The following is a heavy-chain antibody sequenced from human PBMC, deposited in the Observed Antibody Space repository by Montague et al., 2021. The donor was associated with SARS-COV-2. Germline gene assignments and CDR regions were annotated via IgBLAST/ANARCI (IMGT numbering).Heavy chain of an antibody. V-gene: IGHV4-39*01. Sequence: SETRSLTCSVSGGSISSSSYFWGWIRQPPGKGLEWIGNIYYSGGTYSNSSLKSRVTISVDTSKNQFSLKLSSVTAADTAVYYCTRHLNYRDYGGDDYWGQGTLVTVSS. CDR3: TRHLNYRDYGGDDY. CDR2: IYYSGGT. D-gene: IGHD4-17*01. CDR1: GGSISSSSYF. J-gene: IGHJ4*02.